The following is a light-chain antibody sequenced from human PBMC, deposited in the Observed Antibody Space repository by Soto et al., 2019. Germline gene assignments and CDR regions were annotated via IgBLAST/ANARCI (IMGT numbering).Light chain of an antibody. J-gene: IGKJ2*02. CDR2: GAS. V-gene: IGKV3-15*01. Sequence: EIVMTQSPATLSVSPGGRATLSCRASQTISGTLAWYQQKPGQAPRLLIHGASTRAPGFPARFSGSGSGTDFTLTISSLQSEDFAVYYCQQRGKWPSTFGPGTKVEMK. CDR3: QQRGKWPST. CDR1: QTISGT.